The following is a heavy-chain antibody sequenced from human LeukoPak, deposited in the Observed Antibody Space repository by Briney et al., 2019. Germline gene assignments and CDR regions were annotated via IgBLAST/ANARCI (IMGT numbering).Heavy chain of an antibody. CDR3: AKNSSGGYSDY. D-gene: IGHD6-19*01. CDR1: GYTFTSSG. V-gene: IGHV1-18*01. CDR2: ISTYTGYS. J-gene: IGHJ4*02. Sequence: ASVKVSCKASGYTFTSSGISWVRQAPGQGLEWMGWISTYTGYSKYAQNLQGRVTMTADTSTSTAYMELSSLRSDDTAVYYCAKNSSGGYSDYRGQGTLVTVSS.